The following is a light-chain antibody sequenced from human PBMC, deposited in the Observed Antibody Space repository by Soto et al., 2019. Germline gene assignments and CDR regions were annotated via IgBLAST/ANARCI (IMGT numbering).Light chain of an antibody. V-gene: IGKV3-20*01. CDR1: QSVKSNN. CDR3: QQYGSPALS. Sequence: EIVLTQSPGTLSLSPGERATLSCRASQSVKSNNLAWYQQIPGQSPRLLIYGASSRATGIPDRFSGSGSGTDVNLTITRVETEDFALYYCQQYGSPALSFGGGTKVEI. CDR2: GAS. J-gene: IGKJ4*01.